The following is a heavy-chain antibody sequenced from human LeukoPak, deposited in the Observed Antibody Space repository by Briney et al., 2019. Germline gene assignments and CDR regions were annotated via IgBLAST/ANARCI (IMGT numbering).Heavy chain of an antibody. CDR3: AGGEAAEYSSSSEVSFDY. CDR1: GYTFTSYG. J-gene: IGHJ4*02. Sequence: ASVKVSCKASGYTFTSYGISWVRQAPGQGLEWMGRIIPILGIANYAQKFQGRVTITADKSTSTAYMELSSLRSEDTAVYYCAGGEAAEYSSSSEVSFDYWGQGTLVTVSS. V-gene: IGHV1-69*04. D-gene: IGHD6-6*01. CDR2: IIPILGIA.